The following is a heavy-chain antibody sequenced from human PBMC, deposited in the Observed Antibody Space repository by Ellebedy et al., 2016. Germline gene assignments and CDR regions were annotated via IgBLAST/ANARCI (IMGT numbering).Heavy chain of an antibody. D-gene: IGHD6-13*01. CDR1: GYTFTRYY. J-gene: IGHJ4*02. Sequence: ASVKVSCKASGYTFTRYYIQWVRQAPGQGLEWMGIINPSDRSTYYAQKFQGRVTMTRDTSTSTVYMELSGLRSEDTAVYYCARPAAGIWYYFDYWGQGTLVTVSS. V-gene: IGHV1-46*01. CDR2: INPSDRST. CDR3: ARPAAGIWYYFDY.